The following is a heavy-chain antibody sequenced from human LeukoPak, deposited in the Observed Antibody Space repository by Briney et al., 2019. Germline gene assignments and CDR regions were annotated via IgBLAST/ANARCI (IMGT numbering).Heavy chain of an antibody. D-gene: IGHD4-17*01. CDR3: ATDGTTGTTYAFDI. Sequence: ASVKVSCKASGYTLTGYYMHWVRQAPGQGLEWMGWINPNSGGTNYAQKFQGRVTMTEDTSTDTAYMELSSLRSEDTAVYYCATDGTTGTTYAFDIWGQGTMVTVSS. CDR1: GYTLTGYY. V-gene: IGHV1-2*02. J-gene: IGHJ3*02. CDR2: INPNSGGT.